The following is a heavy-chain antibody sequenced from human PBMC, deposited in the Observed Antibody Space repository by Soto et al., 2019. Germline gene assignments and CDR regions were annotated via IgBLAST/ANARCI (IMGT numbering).Heavy chain of an antibody. CDR1: GFTFSSYA. D-gene: IGHD1-7*01. CDR2: ISGSGAGT. V-gene: IGHV3-23*01. CDR3: AKRLITGTTKYYYYYMDV. Sequence: GGSLRLSCAASGFTFSSYAMSWVRQAPGKGLEWVSAISGSGAGTYYADSVKGRFTISRDNSKNTLYLQMNSLRAEDTAVYYCAKRLITGTTKYYYYYMDVWGKGTTVTVSS. J-gene: IGHJ6*03.